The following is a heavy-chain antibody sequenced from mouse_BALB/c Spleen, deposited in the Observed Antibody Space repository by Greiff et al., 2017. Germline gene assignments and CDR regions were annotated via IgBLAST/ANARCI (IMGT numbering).Heavy chain of an antibody. Sequence: EVQLQESGPELMKPGASVKISCKASGYSFTSYYMHWVKQSHGKSLEWIGYIDPFNGGTSYNQKFKGKATLTVDKSSSTAYMHLSSLTSEDSAVYYCARAGYGNLFAVYWGQGTLVTVSA. D-gene: IGHD2-1*01. CDR2: IDPFNGGT. CDR1: GYSFTSYY. CDR3: ARAGYGNLFAVY. J-gene: IGHJ3*01. V-gene: IGHV1S135*01.